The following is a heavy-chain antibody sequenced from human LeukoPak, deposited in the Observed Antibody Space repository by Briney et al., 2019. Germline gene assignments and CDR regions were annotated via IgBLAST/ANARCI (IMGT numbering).Heavy chain of an antibody. V-gene: IGHV1-2*02. J-gene: IGHJ4*02. Sequence: ASVKVSCKASGYTFTGFYMHWVRQAPGQGLEWMGWINPNSGGTNYAQKFQGRVTMTRDTSIGTAYMELSRLRSDDTAVYYCARSRGYYYDSSGYSDYWGQGTLITVSS. D-gene: IGHD3-22*01. CDR1: GYTFTGFY. CDR2: INPNSGGT. CDR3: ARSRGYYYDSSGYSDY.